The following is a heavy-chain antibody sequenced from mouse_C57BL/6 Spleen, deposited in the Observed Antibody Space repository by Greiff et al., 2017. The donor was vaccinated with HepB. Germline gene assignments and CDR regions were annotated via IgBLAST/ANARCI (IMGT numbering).Heavy chain of an antibody. J-gene: IGHJ4*01. CDR3: AKGDYDVIQYYYAMDY. Sequence: QVHVKQSGPGLVQPSQSLSITCTVSGFSLTSYGVHWVRQSPGKGLEWLGVIWRGGSTDYNAAFMSRLSITKDNSKSQVFFKMNSLQADDTAIYYCAKGDYDVIQYYYAMDYWGQGTSVTVSS. D-gene: IGHD2-4*01. V-gene: IGHV2-5*01. CDR2: IWRGGST. CDR1: GFSLTSYG.